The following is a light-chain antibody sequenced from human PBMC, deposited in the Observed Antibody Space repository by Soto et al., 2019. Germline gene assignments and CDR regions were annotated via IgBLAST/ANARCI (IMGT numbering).Light chain of an antibody. V-gene: IGKV1-39*01. CDR1: QSIRTY. CDR3: YQSYSPRPLT. CDR2: AAS. Sequence: IQMTQSPSSLSASVGDRVTITCRASQSIRTYLTWYQQKPGKAPKLLIYAASSLESGVPSRFSGSGSGTDYILPTISLQPDEVSAYYCYQSYSPRPLTFGGGTKVDI. J-gene: IGKJ4*01.